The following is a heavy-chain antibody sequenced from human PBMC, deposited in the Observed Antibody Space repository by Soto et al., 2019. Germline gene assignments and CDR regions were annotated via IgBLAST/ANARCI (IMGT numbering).Heavy chain of an antibody. J-gene: IGHJ6*02. V-gene: IGHV3-30-3*01. D-gene: IGHD2-15*01. Sequence: QVQLVESGGGVVQPGRSLRLSCVASGFTFNNYIMHWVRQAPGKGLEWVAVISYDGNNKDYADSVKGRFTISRDNSKNTLYLQLSSLRAVDTAVYYCAGGDNYYGMGVWGQGTTVTVS. CDR2: ISYDGNNK. CDR1: GFTFNNYI. CDR3: AGGDNYYGMGV.